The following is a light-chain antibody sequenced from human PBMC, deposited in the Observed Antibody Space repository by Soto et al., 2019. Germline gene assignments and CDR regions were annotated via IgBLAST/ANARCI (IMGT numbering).Light chain of an antibody. J-gene: IGKJ5*01. CDR2: DAS. Sequence: AIQFTQSPSSLSASVGDRVTITCRASQGISSALAWYQQKTGKAPKLLIYDASSLESGVPSRFSGSGSGTDFTLTISSLQPEDFATYYCQQFNSYPITFGQGRRLEIK. CDR1: QGISSA. CDR3: QQFNSYPIT. V-gene: IGKV1-13*02.